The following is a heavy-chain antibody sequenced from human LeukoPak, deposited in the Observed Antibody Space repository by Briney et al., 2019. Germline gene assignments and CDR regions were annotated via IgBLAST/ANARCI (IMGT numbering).Heavy chain of an antibody. V-gene: IGHV3-23*01. J-gene: IGHJ4*02. D-gene: IGHD6-13*01. Sequence: PGGSLRLSCAASGFTFSSYAMSWVRQAPGKGLEWVSAISGSGGSTYYADSVKGRFTISRDNSKNTLYLQMNSPRAEDTAVYYCAKDGAAAGIRGIGYFDYWGQGTLVTVSS. CDR2: ISGSGGST. CDR3: AKDGAAAGIRGIGYFDY. CDR1: GFTFSSYA.